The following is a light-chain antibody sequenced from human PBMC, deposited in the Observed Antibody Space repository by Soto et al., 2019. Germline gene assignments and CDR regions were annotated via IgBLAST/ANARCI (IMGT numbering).Light chain of an antibody. CDR3: QKYNSAPWT. J-gene: IGKJ1*01. CDR1: QGTSNY. V-gene: IGKV1-27*01. CDR2: AAS. Sequence: IQITQSPSSLSSSVVSRPTIRCRASQGTSNYLAWYQQKPGKVPKLLIYAASTLQSGVPSRFSGSGSGTDFTLTISSLQPEDVATYSCQKYNSAPWTFGQGTKVDIK.